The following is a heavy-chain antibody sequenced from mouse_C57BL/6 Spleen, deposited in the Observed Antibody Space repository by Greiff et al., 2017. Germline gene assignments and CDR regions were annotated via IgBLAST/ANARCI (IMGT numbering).Heavy chain of an antibody. CDR1: GYTFTEYT. V-gene: IGHV1-62-2*01. CDR3: ARLRTGTGGYYLDY. J-gene: IGHJ2*01. CDR2: FYPGSGSI. D-gene: IGHD4-1*01. Sequence: VQLQQSGAELVKPGASVTLSCKASGYTFTEYTIHWVKQRSGQGLEWIGWFYPGSGSIKYNEIFKDKATLTADKSSSTVYMELSRLTSEGSAVYVCARLRTGTGGYYLDYWGQGTTLTVSS.